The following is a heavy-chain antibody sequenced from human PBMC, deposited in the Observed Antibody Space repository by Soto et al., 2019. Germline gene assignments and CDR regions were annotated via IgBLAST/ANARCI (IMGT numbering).Heavy chain of an antibody. CDR3: ARGTLYYDFWSGYYRGKVNPPPQHNWFDP. J-gene: IGHJ5*02. Sequence: ASVKVSCKASGGTFSSYAISWVRQAPGQGLEWMGGIIPIFGTANYAQKFQGRVTITADESTSTAYMELSSLRSEDTAVYYCARGTLYYDFWSGYYRGKVNPPPQHNWFDPWGQGTLVTVSS. CDR1: GGTFSSYA. CDR2: IIPIFGTA. D-gene: IGHD3-3*01. V-gene: IGHV1-69*13.